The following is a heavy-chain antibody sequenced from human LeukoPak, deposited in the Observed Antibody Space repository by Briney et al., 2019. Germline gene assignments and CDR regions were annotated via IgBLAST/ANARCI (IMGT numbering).Heavy chain of an antibody. J-gene: IGHJ4*02. CDR3: ARLIPGTTGLRKNYFDY. D-gene: IGHD1-20*01. CDR2: ISASGNT. CDR1: GDSISSSY. V-gene: IGHV4-4*09. Sequence: SETLSLTCAVSGDSISSSYWNWIRQTPGKGLEWIGYISASGNTNYNPSLKSRIIISVDMSKNQFSLKLSSVTAADTAVYYCARLIPGTTGLRKNYFDYWGQGTLVTVSS.